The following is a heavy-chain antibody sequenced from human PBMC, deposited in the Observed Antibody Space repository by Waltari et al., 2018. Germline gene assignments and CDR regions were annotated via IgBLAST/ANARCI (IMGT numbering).Heavy chain of an antibody. J-gene: IGHJ5*02. Sequence: QVTLKESGPVLVKPTETLTLTCTVSGFSLSNARMGVSWIRQPPGKALEWLAHIFSNNEKSYSTPLNGRLTISKDTSKSQVVLTMTNMDPVDTATYYCARIPLRFLEWLGRFDPWGQGTLVTVSS. CDR1: GFSLSNARMG. CDR2: IFSNNEK. V-gene: IGHV2-26*01. CDR3: ARIPLRFLEWLGRFDP. D-gene: IGHD3-3*01.